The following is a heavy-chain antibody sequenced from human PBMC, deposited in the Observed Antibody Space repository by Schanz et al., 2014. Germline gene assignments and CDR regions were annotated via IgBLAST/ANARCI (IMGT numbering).Heavy chain of an antibody. J-gene: IGHJ3*02. CDR1: GYSFTDYY. Sequence: QVQLVQSGAEVKKPGASVKVSCKASGYSFTDYYIHWVRQAPGQGLEWMGRINPNSGGTNYAQKFQGRVTMTRDTSISTAYMEMSRLISDDTAVYYCAREMLDIVATMDDDAFDIWGRGTMVTVSS. CDR2: INPNSGGT. V-gene: IGHV1-2*06. D-gene: IGHD5-12*01. CDR3: AREMLDIVATMDDDAFDI.